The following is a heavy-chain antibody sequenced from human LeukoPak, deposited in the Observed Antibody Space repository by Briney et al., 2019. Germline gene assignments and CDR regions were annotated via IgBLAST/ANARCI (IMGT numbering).Heavy chain of an antibody. D-gene: IGHD6-13*01. J-gene: IGHJ3*02. Sequence: GGSLRLSCAASGFTVSSNYMSWVRQAPGKGLEWVSVIYSGGSTYYADSVKGRFTISRDNSKNTLYLQMNSLRAEDTAVYYCAMGSWYYYTAFHIWGQGTMVTVSS. CDR3: AMGSWYYYTAFHI. V-gene: IGHV3-53*01. CDR1: GFTVSSNY. CDR2: IYSGGST.